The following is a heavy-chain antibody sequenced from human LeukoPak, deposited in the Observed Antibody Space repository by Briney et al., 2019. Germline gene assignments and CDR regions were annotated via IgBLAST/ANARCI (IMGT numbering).Heavy chain of an antibody. CDR2: IYYSGST. Sequence: SETLSLTCTVSGGSISSSSYYWGWIRQPPGKGLEWIGSIYYSGSTYYNPSLKSRVTISVDKSKNQFSLKLSSVTAADTAVYYCATETHSSEGYWGQGTLVTVSS. CDR3: ATETHSSEGY. CDR1: GGSISSSSYY. V-gene: IGHV4-39*07. J-gene: IGHJ4*02. D-gene: IGHD6-19*01.